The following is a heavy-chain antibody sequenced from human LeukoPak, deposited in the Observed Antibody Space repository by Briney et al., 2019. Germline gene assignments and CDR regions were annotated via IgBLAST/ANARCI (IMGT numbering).Heavy chain of an antibody. D-gene: IGHD3-22*01. Sequence: GGSLRLSCAASGFTFTNAWMGWVRQAPGKGLEWVGRIQSKSDGGTTDYSAPVKGRFTISRDDSKNTLYLQMNSLKTEDTAVYYCTTARNYYDSSDFWGQGALVTVSS. CDR3: TTARNYYDSSDF. V-gene: IGHV3-15*01. CDR1: GFTFTNAW. J-gene: IGHJ4*02. CDR2: IQSKSDGGTT.